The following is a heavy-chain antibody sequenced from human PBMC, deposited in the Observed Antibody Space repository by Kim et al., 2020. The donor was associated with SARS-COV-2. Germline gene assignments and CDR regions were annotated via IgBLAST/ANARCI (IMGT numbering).Heavy chain of an antibody. CDR1: GFTFRSHW. CDR2: INGDGSST. J-gene: IGHJ5*02. D-gene: IGHD3-10*01. CDR3: VRDRARGSRSNWFDP. V-gene: IGHV3-74*01. Sequence: GGSLRLSCAASGFTFRSHWMHWVRQAPGKGLVWVSRINGDGSSTTYADSVKGRFTISRDNAKNTLYLQMNSLRAEDTAVYYCVRDRARGSRSNWFDPWGQGPLVIVSS.